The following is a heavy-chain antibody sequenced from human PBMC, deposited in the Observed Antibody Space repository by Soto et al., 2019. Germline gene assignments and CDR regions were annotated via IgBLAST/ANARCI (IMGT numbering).Heavy chain of an antibody. J-gene: IGHJ6*02. CDR3: AKGVQLWGYYYYGMDV. Sequence: GGSLRLCCTASGFTFSRYAMSWVRQAPGKGLEWVSAISASGGSTYYADSVKGRSTISRDNSMNTLYLQMNSLRAEDTAGYCCAKGVQLWGYYYYGMDVWGQGTTVTVSS. CDR2: ISASGGST. D-gene: IGHD5-18*01. CDR1: GFTFSRYA. V-gene: IGHV3-23*01.